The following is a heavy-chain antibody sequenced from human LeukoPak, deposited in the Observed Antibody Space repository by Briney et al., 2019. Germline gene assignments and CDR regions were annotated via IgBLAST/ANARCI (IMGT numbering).Heavy chain of an antibody. CDR3: ARERPVAGLGLGDDAFDI. V-gene: IGHV4-4*07. CDR1: GGSISSYY. J-gene: IGHJ3*02. D-gene: IGHD6-19*01. CDR2: IYTSGST. Sequence: PSETLSLTCTVSGGSISSYYWSWIRQPAGEVLEWIGRIYTSGSTNYSPSLKSRVTMSVDTSKNQFSLKLSSVTAADTAVYYCARERPVAGLGLGDDAFDIWGQGTMVTVSS.